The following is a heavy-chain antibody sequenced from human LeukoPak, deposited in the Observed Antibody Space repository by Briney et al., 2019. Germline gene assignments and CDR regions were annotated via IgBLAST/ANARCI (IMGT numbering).Heavy chain of an antibody. CDR2: IYYSGST. Sequence: SSETLSLTCTVSGGSISSYYWSWIRQPPGKGLEWIGYIYYSGSTNYNPSLKSRVTISVDTSENQFSLKLSSVTAADTAVYYCARLEAMGGIDIWGQGTMVTVSS. D-gene: IGHD5-18*01. CDR3: ARLEAMGGIDI. V-gene: IGHV4-59*08. J-gene: IGHJ3*02. CDR1: GGSISSYY.